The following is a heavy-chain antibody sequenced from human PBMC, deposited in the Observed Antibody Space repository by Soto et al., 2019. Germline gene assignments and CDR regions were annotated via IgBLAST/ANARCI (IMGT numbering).Heavy chain of an antibody. CDR3: ARGPSIAARDAFDI. D-gene: IGHD6-6*01. J-gene: IGHJ3*02. CDR2: INPNSGGT. Sequence: ASVKVSCKASGYTFTGYYMHWVRQAPVQGLEWMGWINPNSGGTNYAQKFQGWVTMTRGTSISTAYMELSRLRSDDTAVYYCARGPSIAARDAFDIWGQGTMVTVSS. CDR1: GYTFTGYY. V-gene: IGHV1-2*04.